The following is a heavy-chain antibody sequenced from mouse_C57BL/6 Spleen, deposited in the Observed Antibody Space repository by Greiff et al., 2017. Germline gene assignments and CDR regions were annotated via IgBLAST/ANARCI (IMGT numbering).Heavy chain of an antibody. CDR3: AREGAYGIYAMDY. J-gene: IGHJ4*01. V-gene: IGHV1-61*01. Sequence: VQLQQPGAELVRPGSSVKLSCKASGYTFTSYWRDWVKKRPGQGLEWIGNIYPSDSETHYNQKFKDKATLTVAKSSSTAYMQLSRLTSADSAVYYCAREGAYGIYAMDYWGQGTSVTVSS. CDR2: IYPSDSET. CDR1: GYTFTSYW. D-gene: IGHD2-1*01.